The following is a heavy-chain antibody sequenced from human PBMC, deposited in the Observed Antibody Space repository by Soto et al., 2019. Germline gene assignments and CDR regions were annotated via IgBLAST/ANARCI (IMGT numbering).Heavy chain of an antibody. D-gene: IGHD2-15*01. J-gene: IGHJ1*01. V-gene: IGHV4-34*01. Sequence: PSETLSLTCAVYGGSFSGYYWSWIRQPPGKGLEWIGEINHSGSTNYNPSLKSRVTISVDTSKNQFSLKLSSVTAADTAVYYCASFHCSGGSCRKYFQHWGQGTLVTVSS. CDR2: INHSGST. CDR1: GGSFSGYY. CDR3: ASFHCSGGSCRKYFQH.